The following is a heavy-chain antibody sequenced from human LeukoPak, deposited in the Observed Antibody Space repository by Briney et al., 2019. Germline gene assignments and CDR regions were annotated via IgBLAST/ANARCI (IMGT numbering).Heavy chain of an antibody. CDR3: MCWGTDND. CDR2: INPGGNEI. D-gene: IGHD7-27*01. V-gene: IGHV3-7*01. J-gene: IGHJ4*02. Sequence: PGGSLRLSCTFSGLTFRSYWMNWVRQAPGKGLEWVANINPGGNEIRSVDSVKGRSIISRDNAKNSLDLQMSSLRVEDTAVYYCMCWGTDNDWGQGILVTVSS. CDR1: GLTFRSYW.